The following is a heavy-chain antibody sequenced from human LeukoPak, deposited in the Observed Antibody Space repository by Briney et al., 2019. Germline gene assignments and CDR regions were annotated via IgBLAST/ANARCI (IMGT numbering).Heavy chain of an antibody. CDR2: ISSNSDNT. CDR1: GFTFTVYS. D-gene: IGHD7-27*01. CDR3: ARDWGSIRVIAYY. Sequence: EASVKVSCKASGFTFTVYSIHWVRQAPRQGLEWMGWISSNSDNTNYAQKLQGRVTMTTDTSTSTAYMELRSLRSDDTALYFCARDWGSIRVIAYYCGQGTLVTVSS. V-gene: IGHV1-18*04. J-gene: IGHJ4*02.